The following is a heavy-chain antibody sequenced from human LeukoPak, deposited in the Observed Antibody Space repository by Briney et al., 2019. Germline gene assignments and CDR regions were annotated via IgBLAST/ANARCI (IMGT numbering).Heavy chain of an antibody. V-gene: IGHV1-18*04. Sequence: GASVKVSCKASGYTFTNYSISWVRQAPGQGLEWMGWISAYNGNTNYAQKLQDRVTMTTDTSTSTAYMELRSPRSDDTAVYYCARAYYGSGGSLTHTDFDYWGQGTLVTVSS. CDR3: ARAYYGSGGSLTHTDFDY. CDR2: ISAYNGNT. CDR1: GYTFTNYS. D-gene: IGHD3-10*01. J-gene: IGHJ4*02.